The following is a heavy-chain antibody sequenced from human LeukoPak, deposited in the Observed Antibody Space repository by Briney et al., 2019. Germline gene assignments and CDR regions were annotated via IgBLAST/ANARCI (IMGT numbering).Heavy chain of an antibody. Sequence: GASVKVSCKASGYTFTSYDINWVRQATGQGLEWMGWMNPNSGNTGYAQKFQGRVTITRNTSISTAYMELSSLRSEDTAVYYCARVVTAMDRLDYWGQGTLVTVSS. CDR3: ARVVTAMDRLDY. D-gene: IGHD2-21*02. J-gene: IGHJ4*02. CDR1: GYTFTSYD. V-gene: IGHV1-8*03. CDR2: MNPNSGNT.